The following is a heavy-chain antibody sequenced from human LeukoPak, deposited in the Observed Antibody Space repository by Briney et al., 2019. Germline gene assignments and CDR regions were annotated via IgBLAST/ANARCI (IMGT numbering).Heavy chain of an antibody. Sequence: GGSLRLSCAASGFTFSTYWMHWVRQVPGKGLVWVSRINTDGSVTSYADSVKGRFTISRDNARNTLYLHMNSLRAEDTAVYYCARASYYGSGSRLDYWGQGTLVTVSS. J-gene: IGHJ4*02. D-gene: IGHD3-10*01. CDR2: INTDGSVT. CDR3: ARASYYGSGSRLDY. V-gene: IGHV3-74*01. CDR1: GFTFSTYW.